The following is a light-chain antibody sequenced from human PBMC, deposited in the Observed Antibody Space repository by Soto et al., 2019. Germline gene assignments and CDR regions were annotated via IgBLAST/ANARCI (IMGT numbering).Light chain of an antibody. Sequence: QSALTQPASVSGSPGQSITISCTGTSSDVGSYNLVSWYQQHPGKAPKLMIYEVSKRPSGVSNRFSGSKSGNTASLTFSGLQAEDEADYYCCSYAGSSTLVFGTGTKVTVL. CDR3: CSYAGSSTLV. CDR2: EVS. V-gene: IGLV2-23*02. CDR1: SSDVGSYNL. J-gene: IGLJ1*01.